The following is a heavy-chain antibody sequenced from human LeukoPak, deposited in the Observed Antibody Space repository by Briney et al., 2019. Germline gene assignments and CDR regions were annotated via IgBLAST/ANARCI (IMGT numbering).Heavy chain of an antibody. J-gene: IGHJ6*02. D-gene: IGHD3-10*01. CDR2: IYYSGST. Sequence: PSETLSLTCTVSGGSISSYYWSWIRQHPGKGLEWIGYIYYSGSTYYNPSLKSRVTISVDTSKNQFSLKLSSVTAADTAVYYCARAGVRGVMGYYGMDVWGQGTTVTVSS. CDR1: GGSISSYY. V-gene: IGHV4-59*06. CDR3: ARAGVRGVMGYYGMDV.